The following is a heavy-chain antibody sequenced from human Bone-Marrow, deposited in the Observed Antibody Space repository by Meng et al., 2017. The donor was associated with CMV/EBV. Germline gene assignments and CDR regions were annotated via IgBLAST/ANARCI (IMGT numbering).Heavy chain of an antibody. CDR1: GFTFSSYW. CDR2: INSDGSST. V-gene: IGHV3-74*01. CDR3: ARDNSGSDDAFDI. J-gene: IGHJ3*02. Sequence: GESLKISCAASGFTFSSYWMHWVRQAPGKGLVWVSRINSDGSSTSYADSVKGRFTISRDNAKNTLYLQMNSLRAEDTAVYYCARDNSGSDDAFDIWGQGTMVPVSS. D-gene: IGHD1-26*01.